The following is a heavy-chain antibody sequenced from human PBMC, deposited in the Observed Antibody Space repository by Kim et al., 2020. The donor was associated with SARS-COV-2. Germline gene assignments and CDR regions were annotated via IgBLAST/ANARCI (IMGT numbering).Heavy chain of an antibody. CDR2: ISGSGGST. J-gene: IGHJ3*02. CDR1: GFTFSSYA. D-gene: IGHD1-26*01. Sequence: GGSLRLSCAASGFTFSSYAMSWVRQAPGKGLEWVSAISGSGGSTYYADSVKGRFTISRDNSKNTLYLQMNSLRAEDTAVYYCAKVAQQGWELDDAFDIWGQGTMVTVSS. V-gene: IGHV3-23*01. CDR3: AKVAQQGWELDDAFDI.